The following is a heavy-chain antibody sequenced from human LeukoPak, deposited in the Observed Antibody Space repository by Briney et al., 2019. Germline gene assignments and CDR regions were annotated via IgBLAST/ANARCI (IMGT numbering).Heavy chain of an antibody. D-gene: IGHD6-13*01. CDR2: MNPNSGNT. CDR1: GYTFTSYD. Sequence: ASVKVSCKASGYTFTSYDINWVRQATGQGLEWMGWMNPNSGNTGYAQKFQGRVTITRNTSISTAYMELSSLRSEDTAVYYCARAGRAYSSSWYWFDPWGQGTLVTVSS. CDR3: ARAGRAYSSSWYWFDP. J-gene: IGHJ5*02. V-gene: IGHV1-8*03.